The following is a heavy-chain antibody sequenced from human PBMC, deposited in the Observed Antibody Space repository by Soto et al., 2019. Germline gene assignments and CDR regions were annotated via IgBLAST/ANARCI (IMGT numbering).Heavy chain of an antibody. CDR2: ISGSGDST. V-gene: IGHV3-23*01. Sequence: PGGSLGLSCAASGFTFTSYAMNWVRQAPGKGLEWVSAISGSGDSTYYVDSVKGRFTISRNNSNNTLYLQMNSLRAEDTAVYYCAKDLAGELLPTCFDPWGQGTLVTVSS. CDR3: AKDLAGELLPTCFDP. J-gene: IGHJ5*02. CDR1: GFTFTSYA. D-gene: IGHD1-26*01.